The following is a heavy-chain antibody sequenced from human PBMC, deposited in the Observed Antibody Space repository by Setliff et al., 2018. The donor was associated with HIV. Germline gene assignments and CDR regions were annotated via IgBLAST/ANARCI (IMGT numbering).Heavy chain of an antibody. J-gene: IGHJ4*02. CDR3: ARGGLGFLDWCLPDS. CDR2: ISGLTGGV. D-gene: IGHD2-21*02. V-gene: IGHV1-18*04. CDR1: GYDFSSYS. Sequence: ASVMVSCKASGYDFSSYSMMWVRQTPGQGLEWLGWISGLTGGVRLAKEFQGRVTLTTSAYTAYMELKSLRSEDRGVYYCARGGLGFLDWCLPDSWGQGTLVTVSS.